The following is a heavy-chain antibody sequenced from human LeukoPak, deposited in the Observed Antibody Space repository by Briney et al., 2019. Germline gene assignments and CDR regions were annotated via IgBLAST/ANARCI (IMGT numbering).Heavy chain of an antibody. V-gene: IGHV1-8*03. D-gene: IGHD5-12*01. CDR3: AAISTPTTRRAYHFDS. J-gene: IGHJ4*02. CDR1: GYTFTSYD. Sequence: ASVKVSCKASGYTFTSYDINWVRQATGQGLEWMGWMNPNSGNTGYAQKFQGRVTITRNTSISTAYMELSSLRSEDTAVYYCAAISTPTTRRAYHFDSWGQGTLVAVSP. CDR2: MNPNSGNT.